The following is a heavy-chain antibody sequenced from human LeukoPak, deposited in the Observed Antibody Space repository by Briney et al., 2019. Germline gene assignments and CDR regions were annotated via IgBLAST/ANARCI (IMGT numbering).Heavy chain of an antibody. CDR3: AREVFCSGGSCYSSYWSDP. J-gene: IGHJ5*02. V-gene: IGHV4-39*07. Sequence: PSETLSLTCTVSGGSISSSSYYWGWIRQPPGKGLEWIGRIYTTGSTNYNPSLKSRVTISVDTSKNQFSLKLSSVTAADTAVYYCAREVFCSGGSCYSSYWSDPWGQGTLVTVSS. CDR1: GGSISSSSYY. D-gene: IGHD2-15*01. CDR2: IYTTGST.